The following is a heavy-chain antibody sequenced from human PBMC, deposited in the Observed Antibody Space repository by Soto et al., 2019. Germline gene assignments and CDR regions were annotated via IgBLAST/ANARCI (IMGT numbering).Heavy chain of an antibody. V-gene: IGHV3-7*01. Sequence: LRLYCVVSGRTFGSYWMNWVRQAPGKGLEWVASIQQDGSERYHVDSVKGRFTISRDNARASVFLQMKRLRAADTAVYYCARGVRFSWLWEGSSDFWGQGTLVTVSS. CDR1: GRTFGSYW. CDR3: ARGVRFSWLWEGSSDF. D-gene: IGHD5-18*01. J-gene: IGHJ4*02. CDR2: IQQDGSER.